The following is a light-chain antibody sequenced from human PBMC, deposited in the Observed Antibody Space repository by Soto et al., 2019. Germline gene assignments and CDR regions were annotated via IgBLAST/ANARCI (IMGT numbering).Light chain of an antibody. Sequence: ETVMTQSEATLSVSPGERATLSCRASQSIHTNLAWYQQKPGQPPRLLIYGASTRVTGILTRFSGSGSGTEFTLTISSLQSEDFAVYYCQQYNNWPRTFGQGTKVEIK. J-gene: IGKJ1*01. V-gene: IGKV3-15*01. CDR2: GAS. CDR1: QSIHTN. CDR3: QQYNNWPRT.